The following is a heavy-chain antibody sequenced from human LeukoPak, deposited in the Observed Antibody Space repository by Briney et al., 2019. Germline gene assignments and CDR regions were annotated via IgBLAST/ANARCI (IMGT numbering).Heavy chain of an antibody. CDR3: ARDSTGGDWFDP. CDR2: IYYSGST. D-gene: IGHD6-25*01. Sequence: SETLSLTCTVSGGSISSYYWSWIRQPPGKGLEWIGYIYYSGSTNYNPSLKSRVTISVDTSKNQFSLKLSSVTAADTAVYYCARDSTGGDWFDPWGQGTLVTVSS. CDR1: GGSISSYY. J-gene: IGHJ5*02. V-gene: IGHV4-59*01.